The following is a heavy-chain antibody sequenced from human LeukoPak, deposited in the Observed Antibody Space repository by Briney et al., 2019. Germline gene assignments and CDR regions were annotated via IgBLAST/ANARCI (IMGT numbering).Heavy chain of an antibody. CDR1: GGSISSYY. D-gene: IGHD3-10*01. V-gene: IGHV4-4*07. CDR2: IYTSGST. Sequence: SETLSLTCTVSGGSISSYYWSWIRQPAGKGLEWIGRIYTSGSTNHDPSLKSRVTMSVDTSKNQFSLKLSSVTAADTAVYYCAREVGPWYYYGSGSYGMDVWGQGTTVTVSS. J-gene: IGHJ6*02. CDR3: AREVGPWYYYGSGSYGMDV.